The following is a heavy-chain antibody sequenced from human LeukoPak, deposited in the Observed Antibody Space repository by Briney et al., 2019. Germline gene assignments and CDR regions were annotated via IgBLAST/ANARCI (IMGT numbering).Heavy chain of an antibody. J-gene: IGHJ4*02. CDR3: ARGGYYYDSSGYFGY. Sequence: GGSLRLSCAASGFTLSIYSMNWVRQAPGKGLEWVSSISSSSSYIYYEDLVKSRFTICRDNAKTSLYLQMSSLRAEDTAVYYCARGGYYYDSSGYFGYWGQGTLVTVSS. D-gene: IGHD3-22*01. CDR1: GFTLSIYS. CDR2: ISSSSSYI. V-gene: IGHV3-21*01.